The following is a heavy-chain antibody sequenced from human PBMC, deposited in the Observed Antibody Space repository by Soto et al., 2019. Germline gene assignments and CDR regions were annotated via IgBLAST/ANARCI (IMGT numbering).Heavy chain of an antibody. J-gene: IGHJ4*02. CDR2: FSNDGTII. D-gene: IGHD7-27*01. CDR3: ARDPLNTGVEEFDY. CDR1: GFTLNNYW. V-gene: IGHV3-74*01. Sequence: EVQLVESGGGLIQPGGSLRLSCVASGFTLNNYWMHWIRQAPGKGLMRVSGFSNDGTIIKYADSVKGRFTISRDNAKNTLYLQMNSLRAEDTAMYYCARDPLNTGVEEFDYWGQGTLVTVSS.